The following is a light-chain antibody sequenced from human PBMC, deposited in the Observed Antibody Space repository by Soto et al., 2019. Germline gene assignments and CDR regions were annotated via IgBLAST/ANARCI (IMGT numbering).Light chain of an antibody. CDR2: GAS. V-gene: IGKV3-20*01. J-gene: IGKJ1*01. CDR3: QQYGSSPRT. Sequence: EIVLTQSPGTLSLSPGERVTLSCRASQSVSSSYLAWYQHKPDQAPRLLIYGASSRATGIPDRFSGSGSGTDFTLTISRLEPEDSAVYYCQQYGSSPRTFGQGTKVEIK. CDR1: QSVSSSY.